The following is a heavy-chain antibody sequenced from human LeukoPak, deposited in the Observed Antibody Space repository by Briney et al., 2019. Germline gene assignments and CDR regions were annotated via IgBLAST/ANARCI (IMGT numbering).Heavy chain of an antibody. Sequence: SGTLSLTCTVSGGSISSYYWSWIRQPPGKGLEWIGYIYYSGSTNYNPSLKSRVTISVDTSKNQFSLKLSSVTAADTAVYYCARQSRRTGWFDPWGQGTLVTVSS. CDR1: GGSISSYY. V-gene: IGHV4-59*08. CDR3: ARQSRRTGWFDP. CDR2: IYYSGST. J-gene: IGHJ5*02.